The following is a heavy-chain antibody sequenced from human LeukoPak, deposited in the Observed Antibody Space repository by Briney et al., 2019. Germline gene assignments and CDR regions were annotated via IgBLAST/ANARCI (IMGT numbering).Heavy chain of an antibody. Sequence: GSLSLSCAASGLTFSRYSVNWIRQARGQGLEWVSSLTSSSTYIYYADSVKGRFTISRDDAENSVYLQMNSLRVDDTAVYYCARDGIGASGDYYWYFDLWGRGTLLTVSS. V-gene: IGHV3-21*01. J-gene: IGHJ2*01. D-gene: IGHD2-21*01. CDR3: ARDGIGASGDYYWYFDL. CDR2: LTSSSTYI. CDR1: GLTFSRYS.